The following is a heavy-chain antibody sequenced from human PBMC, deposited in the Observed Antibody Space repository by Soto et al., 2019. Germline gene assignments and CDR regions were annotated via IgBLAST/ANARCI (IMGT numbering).Heavy chain of an antibody. CDR1: GGSISSYY. V-gene: IGHV4-59*08. CDR2: IYYSGST. D-gene: IGHD5-12*01. Sequence: QVQLQESGPGLVKPSETLSLTCTVSGGSISSYYWSWIRQPPGKGLEWIGYIYYSGSTNYNPSLTSRVTISVDTSKNQFSLKLSSVTAANTAVYYCARRYDGTLDYWGQGTLVTVSS. J-gene: IGHJ4*02. CDR3: ARRYDGTLDY.